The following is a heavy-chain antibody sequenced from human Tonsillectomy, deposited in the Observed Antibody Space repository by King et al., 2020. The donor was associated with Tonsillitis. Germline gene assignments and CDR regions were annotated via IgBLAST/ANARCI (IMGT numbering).Heavy chain of an antibody. CDR3: AREREPFGWEILRHYYYYGMDV. J-gene: IGHJ6*02. CDR1: GFTFSSYV. V-gene: IGHV3-30*04. D-gene: IGHD1-26*01. Sequence: VQLVESGGGVVQPGRSLRLSCAASGFTFSSYVMHWVRQAPGKGLEWVAILSYDGRNKYYADSVKGRFTISRDNSKNMLYLQINSLRAEDTAVYYCAREREPFGWEILRHYYYYGMDVWGQGTTVTVSS. CDR2: LSYDGRNK.